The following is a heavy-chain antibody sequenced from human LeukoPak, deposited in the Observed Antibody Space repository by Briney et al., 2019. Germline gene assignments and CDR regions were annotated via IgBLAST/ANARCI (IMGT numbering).Heavy chain of an antibody. CDR3: ARHFSNGWVYYYGMDV. CDR1: GGSISSDSYY. V-gene: IGHV4-39*01. D-gene: IGHD6-19*01. J-gene: IGHJ6*02. Sequence: SETLSLTCTVSGGSISSDSYYWGWIRQPPGKGLQWIGSIYYSGSTYYSSSLKSRVTMSVDTSKNQLSLKLSSVTAADTAVYYCARHFSNGWVYYYGMDVWGQGTTVTVSS. CDR2: IYYSGST.